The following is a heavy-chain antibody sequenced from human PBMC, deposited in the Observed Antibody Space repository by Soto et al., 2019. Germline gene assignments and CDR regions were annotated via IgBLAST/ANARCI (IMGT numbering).Heavy chain of an antibody. J-gene: IGHJ3*02. D-gene: IGHD3-3*01. CDR1: NGSFSGYY. Sequence: PSETLSLTCGVYNGSFSGYYWIWIRQSPGKGLEWIGEINHAGSTNYNPSLKSRVTMAVDTSKNHFSLKLSSVTAADTAVYYCARDFPLRGSCDIWGQGTRITF. CDR2: INHAGST. CDR3: ARDFPLRGSCDI. V-gene: IGHV4-34*01.